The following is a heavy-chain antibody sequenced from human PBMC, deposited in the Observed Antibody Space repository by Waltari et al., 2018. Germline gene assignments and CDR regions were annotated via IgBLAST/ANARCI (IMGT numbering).Heavy chain of an antibody. Sequence: QVQLQQWGAGLLKPSETLSLTCAVYGGSFSAYYWSWIRPPPGKGLEWIGEINHSGRTNYNPAIQSRGTRAVDAAKNQLSLKLSSVTAADTAVYYCARGGMSRRYCSSTSCYGSVAFDIWGQGTMVTVSS. CDR2: INHSGRT. CDR1: GGSFSAYY. D-gene: IGHD2-2*01. V-gene: IGHV4-34*01. CDR3: ARGGMSRRYCSSTSCYGSVAFDI. J-gene: IGHJ3*02.